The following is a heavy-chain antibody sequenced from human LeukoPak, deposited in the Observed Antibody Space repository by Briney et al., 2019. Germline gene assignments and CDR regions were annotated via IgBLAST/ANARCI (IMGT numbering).Heavy chain of an antibody. J-gene: IGHJ4*02. CDR2: ISLTGET. Sequence: SETLSLTCGVSGGSISSTNWWGWVRQPPGQGLEWIGEISLTGETNYNPSLNGRVTMSLDESRNQLSLDLTSATAADTAIYYCSRESGAFCPFGYWGQGTLVIVPP. CDR3: SRESGAFCPFGY. D-gene: IGHD1-26*01. V-gene: IGHV4-4*02. CDR1: GGSISSTNW.